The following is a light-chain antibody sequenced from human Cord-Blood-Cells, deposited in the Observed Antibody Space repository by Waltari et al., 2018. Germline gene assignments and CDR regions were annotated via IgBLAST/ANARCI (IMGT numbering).Light chain of an antibody. V-gene: IGKV1-33*01. CDR3: QQYDNLPPFT. CDR2: DAS. CDR1: QDISNY. J-gene: IGKJ3*01. Sequence: DIQMTQSQYSLSASVRDRVTITCQSSQDISNYLNCYQQKPGKAPKLLIYDASNLEPVVPSRSSGSGSGTDFTFTICCLQPEDIATYYCQQYDNLPPFTFGPGTKVDIK.